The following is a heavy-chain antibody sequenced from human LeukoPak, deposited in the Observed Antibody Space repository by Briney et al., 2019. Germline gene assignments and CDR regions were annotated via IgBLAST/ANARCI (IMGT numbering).Heavy chain of an antibody. Sequence: QTGGSLRLSCAASGFTFSSYAMSWVRQAPGKGLEWVSDINGSGGSTYYANSVKGRFTISRDNSKNTLYLQMGSLRAEDMAVYYCARNAAAGTFYYYYYMDVWGKGTTVTISS. D-gene: IGHD6-13*01. J-gene: IGHJ6*03. CDR2: INGSGGST. CDR3: ARNAAAGTFYYYYYMDV. V-gene: IGHV3-23*01. CDR1: GFTFSSYA.